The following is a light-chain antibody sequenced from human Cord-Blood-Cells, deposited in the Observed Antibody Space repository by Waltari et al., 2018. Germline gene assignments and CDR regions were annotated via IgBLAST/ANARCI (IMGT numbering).Light chain of an antibody. CDR2: WAS. CDR1: KSVLYSSNNKNY. J-gene: IGKJ2*03. V-gene: IGKV4-1*01. CDR3: QQYYSTPYS. Sequence: DIVMTQSPDSLAVSLGERATIHCKSSKSVLYSSNNKNYLAWYQQKPGQPPKLLIYWASTWESGVPDRFSGSGSGTDFTLTISGLQAEDVAVYYGQQYYSTPYSFGQGTKLEIK.